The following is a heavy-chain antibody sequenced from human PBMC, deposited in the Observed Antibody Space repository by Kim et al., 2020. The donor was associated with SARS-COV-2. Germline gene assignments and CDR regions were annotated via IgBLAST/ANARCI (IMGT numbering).Heavy chain of an antibody. V-gene: IGHV3-23*01. CDR1: GFTFSSYA. CDR3: AKVVSHPGYAIAAAGRAYFQH. J-gene: IGHJ1*01. D-gene: IGHD6-13*01. Sequence: GGSLRLSCAASGFTFSSYAMSWVRQAPGKGLEWVSAISGSGGSTYYADSVKGRFTISRDNSKNTLYLQMNSLRAEDTAVYYCAKVVSHPGYAIAAAGRAYFQHWGQGTLVTVSS. CDR2: ISGSGGST.